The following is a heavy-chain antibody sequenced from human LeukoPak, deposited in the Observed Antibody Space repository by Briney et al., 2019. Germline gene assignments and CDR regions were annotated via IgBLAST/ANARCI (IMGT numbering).Heavy chain of an antibody. CDR3: ARVKNLDY. D-gene: IGHD2/OR15-2a*01. J-gene: IGHJ4*02. V-gene: IGHV1-2*02. CDR1: GHTFTGYY. Sequence: GASVKVSCKASGHTFTGYYIHWVRQAPGQRLEWMGCINPNTGGTNYAQKFQGRVTMTSDTSINTAYMELSSLRSDDTALYYCARVKNLDYWGQGTLVTVSS. CDR2: INPNTGGT.